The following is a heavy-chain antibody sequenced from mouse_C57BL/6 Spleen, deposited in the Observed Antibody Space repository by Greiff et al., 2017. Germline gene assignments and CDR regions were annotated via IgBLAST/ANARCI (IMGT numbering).Heavy chain of an antibody. D-gene: IGHD2-2*01. V-gene: IGHV5-16*01. CDR2: INYDGSST. CDR3: ARDSRGVKGYYFDY. CDR1: GFTFSDYY. J-gene: IGHJ2*01. Sequence: EVMLVESEGGLVQPGSSMKLSCTASGFTFSDYYMAWVRQVPEKGLEWVANINYDGSSTYYLDSLKSRFIISRDNAKNILYLQMSSLKSEDTATYYCARDSRGVKGYYFDYWGQGTTLTVSS.